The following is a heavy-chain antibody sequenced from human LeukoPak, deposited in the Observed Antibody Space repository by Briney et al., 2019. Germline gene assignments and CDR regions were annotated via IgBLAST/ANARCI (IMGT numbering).Heavy chain of an antibody. Sequence: SQTLSLTCTVSGGSISSGGYYWSWIRQPPGKGLEWIGYIYHSGSTYYNPSLKSRVTISVDTSKNQFSLKLSSVTAADTAVYYCARPRPGGDYVSGHFDIWGQGTMVTVSS. D-gene: IGHD4-17*01. CDR1: GGSISSGGYY. V-gene: IGHV4-30-2*01. J-gene: IGHJ3*02. CDR3: ARPRPGGDYVSGHFDI. CDR2: IYHSGST.